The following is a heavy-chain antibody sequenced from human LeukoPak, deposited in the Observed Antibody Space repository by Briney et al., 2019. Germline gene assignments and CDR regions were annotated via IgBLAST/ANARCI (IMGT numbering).Heavy chain of an antibody. Sequence: ASVKVSCKASGYTFTSYDINWVRQATGQGLEWMGWMNPNSGNTGYAQKFQGRVTMTRNTSISTAYMELSSLRSEDTAVYYCARGIAAAGTPYNWFDPWGQGTLVTVSS. D-gene: IGHD6-13*01. CDR2: MNPNSGNT. J-gene: IGHJ5*02. CDR3: ARGIAAAGTPYNWFDP. V-gene: IGHV1-8*01. CDR1: GYTFTSYD.